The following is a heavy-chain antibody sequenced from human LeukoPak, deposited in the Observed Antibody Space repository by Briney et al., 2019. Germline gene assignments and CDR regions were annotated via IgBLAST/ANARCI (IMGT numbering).Heavy chain of an antibody. D-gene: IGHD5-12*01. CDR3: ARGRLISTITDAFDI. Sequence: PSETLSLTCIVSGDSISGYYWNWIRQPAGKGLEWIGRIYISGSTNYNPSLKSRVTMSVDTSKKQFSLKLTSVTAADTAVYYCARGRLISTITDAFDIWGQGTLVTVSS. V-gene: IGHV4-4*07. CDR1: GDSISGYY. J-gene: IGHJ3*02. CDR2: IYISGST.